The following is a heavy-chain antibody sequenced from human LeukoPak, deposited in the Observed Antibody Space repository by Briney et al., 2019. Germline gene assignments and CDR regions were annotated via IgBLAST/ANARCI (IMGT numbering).Heavy chain of an antibody. CDR3: AKDPPTGYSSSWDY. V-gene: IGHV3-23*01. Sequence: GGSLRLSCAASGFTFSSYAMSWVRQAPGKGLEWVSAISGSGGSTYYADSVKGRLTISRGNSKNTLYLQMNSLRAEDTAVYYCAKDPPTGYSSSWDYWGQGTLVTVSS. J-gene: IGHJ4*02. D-gene: IGHD6-13*01. CDR1: GFTFSSYA. CDR2: ISGSGGST.